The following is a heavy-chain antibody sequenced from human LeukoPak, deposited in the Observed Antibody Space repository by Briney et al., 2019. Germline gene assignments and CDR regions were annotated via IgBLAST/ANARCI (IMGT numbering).Heavy chain of an antibody. Sequence: SETLSLTCIVSGYSISSGYYWGWIRQSPGKGLEWIGNIHHSGNAYYNPSLRNRLIISVDTSKNQFSLKLSSVTAADTAVYYCARVWEYYGSGSPCMDVWGKGTTVTVSS. CDR1: GYSISSGYY. J-gene: IGHJ6*03. CDR3: ARVWEYYGSGSPCMDV. V-gene: IGHV4-38-2*02. D-gene: IGHD3-10*01. CDR2: IHHSGNA.